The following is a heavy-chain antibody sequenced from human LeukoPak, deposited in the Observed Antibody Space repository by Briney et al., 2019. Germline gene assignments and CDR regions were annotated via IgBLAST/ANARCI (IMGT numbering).Heavy chain of an antibody. J-gene: IGHJ4*02. V-gene: IGHV3-21*01. CDR1: GFTFTTYS. Sequence: GGSLRLSCGASGFTFTTYSMTWVRQAPGKGLEWVSIISSGSSAIFSADALKGRFTISRDDAKNLLHLDMNSLRAEDTAVYYCARGHTAVTRHFDFWGQGTLVTVSS. CDR3: ARGHTAVTRHFDF. CDR2: ISSGSSAI. D-gene: IGHD4-17*01.